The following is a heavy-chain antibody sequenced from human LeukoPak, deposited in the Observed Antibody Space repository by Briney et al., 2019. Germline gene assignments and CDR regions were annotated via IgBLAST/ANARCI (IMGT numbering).Heavy chain of an antibody. CDR1: GFTFSSYG. Sequence: GGSLRLSCAASGFTFSSYGMHCVRQAPGKGLEWVAVISYDGSNKYYADSVKGRFTISRDNSKNTLYLQMNSLRAEDTAVYYCAKGVLWIAAAAPSDWGQGTLVTVSS. D-gene: IGHD6-13*01. CDR3: AKGVLWIAAAAPSD. V-gene: IGHV3-30*18. CDR2: ISYDGSNK. J-gene: IGHJ4*02.